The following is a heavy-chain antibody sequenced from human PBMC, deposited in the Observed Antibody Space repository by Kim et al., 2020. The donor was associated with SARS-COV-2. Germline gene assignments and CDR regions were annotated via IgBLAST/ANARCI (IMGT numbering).Heavy chain of an antibody. CDR2: INHSGST. Sequence: SETLSLTCAVYGGSFSGYYWSWIRQPPGKGLEWIGEINHSGSTNYNPSLKSRVTISVDTSKNQFSLKLSSVTAADTAVYYCARDPNPGIAAAGPYWYFDLWGRGTLVTVSS. CDR3: ARDPNPGIAAAGPYWYFDL. J-gene: IGHJ2*01. V-gene: IGHV4-34*01. D-gene: IGHD6-13*01. CDR1: GGSFSGYY.